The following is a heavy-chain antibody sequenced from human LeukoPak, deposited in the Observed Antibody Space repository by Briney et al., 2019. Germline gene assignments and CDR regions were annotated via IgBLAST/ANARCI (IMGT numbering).Heavy chain of an antibody. CDR2: ISGYTGRT. Sequence: PGGSLRLSCAASGFTFSHYAMTWVRQVPGKGLEWVSSISGYTGRTYHADSVKGRFTISRDNSNDRVYLQMNSLRAEDTALYYCAKFLGGDEKVDAFDVWGQGTRVTVSS. J-gene: IGHJ3*01. D-gene: IGHD2/OR15-2a*01. CDR3: AKFLGGDEKVDAFDV. V-gene: IGHV3-23*01. CDR1: GFTFSHYA.